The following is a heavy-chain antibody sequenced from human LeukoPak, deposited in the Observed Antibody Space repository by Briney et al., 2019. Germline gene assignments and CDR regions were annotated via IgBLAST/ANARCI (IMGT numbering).Heavy chain of an antibody. Sequence: GGSLRLSGAASGFIFSTYGIHGVRQAPGKGLEWVAFISNDGSNEYYADSVKGRFTISRDNSKNTLYLQMNSLRAEDTAVYYCAKGLSGGGQRGYFDYWGQGTLVTVSS. CDR2: ISNDGSNE. CDR3: AKGLSGGGQRGYFDY. V-gene: IGHV3-30*18. CDR1: GFIFSTYG. J-gene: IGHJ4*02. D-gene: IGHD4-23*01.